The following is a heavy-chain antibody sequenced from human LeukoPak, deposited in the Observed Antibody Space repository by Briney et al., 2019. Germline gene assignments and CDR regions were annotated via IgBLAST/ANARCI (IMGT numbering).Heavy chain of an antibody. Sequence: PSETLSLTCTVSGGSISSSSYYWGWIRQPPGKGLEWIGSIYYSGSTYYNPSLKSRVTISVDTSKNQFSLKLSSVTAADTAVYYCARRNYYDSTGYWNYWGQGTLVTVSS. D-gene: IGHD3-22*01. CDR1: GGSISSSSYY. J-gene: IGHJ4*02. CDR3: ARRNYYDSTGYWNY. CDR2: IYYSGST. V-gene: IGHV4-39*07.